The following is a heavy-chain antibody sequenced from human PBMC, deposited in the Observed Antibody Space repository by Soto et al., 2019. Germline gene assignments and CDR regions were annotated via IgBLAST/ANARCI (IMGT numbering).Heavy chain of an antibody. Sequence: GASVKVSCKASGYTFTSYDINWVRQATGQGLEWMGWMNPNSGNTGYAQKLQGRVTMTRNTSISTAYMELSSLRSEDTAVYYCARGGQDYIWGSYRSERFDPWGQGTLVTVSS. CDR2: MNPNSGNT. CDR1: GYTFTSYD. V-gene: IGHV1-8*01. D-gene: IGHD3-16*02. J-gene: IGHJ5*02. CDR3: ARGGQDYIWGSYRSERFDP.